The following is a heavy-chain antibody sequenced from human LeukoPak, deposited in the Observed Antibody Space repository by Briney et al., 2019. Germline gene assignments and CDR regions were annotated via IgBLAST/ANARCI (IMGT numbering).Heavy chain of an antibody. J-gene: IGHJ4*02. Sequence: PSETLSLTCTVSGGSISSGDYYWSWIRQPPGKGLEWIGYIYYSGSTYYNPSLKSRVTISVDTSKNQFSLKLSSVTAADTAVYYCARDSRGTNRLRYYFDYWGQGTLVTVSS. CDR2: IYYSGST. CDR1: GGSISSGDYY. CDR3: ARDSRGTNRLRYYFDY. V-gene: IGHV4-30-4*08. D-gene: IGHD1-14*01.